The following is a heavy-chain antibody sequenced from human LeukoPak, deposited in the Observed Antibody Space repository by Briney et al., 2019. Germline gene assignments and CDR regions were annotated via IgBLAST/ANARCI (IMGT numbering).Heavy chain of an antibody. CDR3: AKERDDFWSGSVY. Sequence: GGSLRLSCAASGFTFSTYGMHWVRQAPGKGLEWVALIWYDGSKKYYADSVKGRFTISRDNSKNTLYLQMNSLRAEDTAVYYCAKERDDFWSGSVYWGQGTLATVSS. V-gene: IGHV3-33*06. CDR1: GFTFSTYG. J-gene: IGHJ4*02. D-gene: IGHD3-3*01. CDR2: IWYDGSKK.